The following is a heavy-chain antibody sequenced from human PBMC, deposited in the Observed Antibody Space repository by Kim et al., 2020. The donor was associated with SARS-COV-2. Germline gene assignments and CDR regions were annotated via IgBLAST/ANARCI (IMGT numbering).Heavy chain of an antibody. CDR3: AKFRGYSGYDLSSFEHPAPRDKDAFDI. V-gene: IGHV3-23*03. CDR1: GFTFSRYA. Sequence: WWSLRLSCAASGFTFSRYAMSWVRQAPGKGLEWVSVIYSGGSSTYYADSVKGRFTIARENSKNTLYLQMNSLRAEDTAVYYCAKFRGYSGYDLSSFEHPAPRDKDAFDIWGQGTMVTVSS. D-gene: IGHD5-12*01. J-gene: IGHJ3*02. CDR2: IYSGGSST.